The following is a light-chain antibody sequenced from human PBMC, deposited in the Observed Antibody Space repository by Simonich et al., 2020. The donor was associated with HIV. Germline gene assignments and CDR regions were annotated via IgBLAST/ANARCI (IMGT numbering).Light chain of an antibody. Sequence: SYELTQPPLVSVSPGQTARITCSGDALPKKYAYWYQQKPGQAPVLGIYTDSERPSGTPERFSGSSSGTTVTFTISGVQAEDEADYYCQSADTSGTYRVFGGGTKLTVL. CDR1: ALPKKY. CDR3: QSADTSGTYRV. V-gene: IGLV3-25*03. CDR2: TDS. J-gene: IGLJ3*02.